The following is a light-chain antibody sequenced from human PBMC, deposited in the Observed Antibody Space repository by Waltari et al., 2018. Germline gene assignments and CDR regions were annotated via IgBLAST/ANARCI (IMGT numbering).Light chain of an antibody. V-gene: IGKV1-5*03. Sequence: DIQMTQSPSTLPTSVGDRVTITCRASESISTWVAWYQQKPGQAPKLLFYRTSNRQSGVPPMLSGCVSGTEFTLTIRSLQPGDFATYFCQQYSYFSTFGQGTKLEIK. CDR2: RTS. CDR1: ESISTW. CDR3: QQYSYFST. J-gene: IGKJ2*01.